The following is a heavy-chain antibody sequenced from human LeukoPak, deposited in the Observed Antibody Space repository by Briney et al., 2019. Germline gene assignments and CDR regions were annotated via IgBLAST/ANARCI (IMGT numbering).Heavy chain of an antibody. CDR3: ARGRTGIDAFDI. Sequence: GGPLRLSCAAPGFSFSTYTRTWVRQAPGKGLEWVANIKKDGSEKYYVDSVKGRFTISRDNAKNSLYLQMNSLRADDTAVYYCARGRTGIDAFDIWGQGTMLTVSS. CDR2: IKKDGSEK. D-gene: IGHD7-27*01. CDR1: GFSFSTYT. J-gene: IGHJ3*02. V-gene: IGHV3-7*05.